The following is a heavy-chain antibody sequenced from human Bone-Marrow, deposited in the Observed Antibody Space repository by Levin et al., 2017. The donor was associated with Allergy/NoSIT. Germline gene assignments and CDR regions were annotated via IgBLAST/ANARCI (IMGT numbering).Heavy chain of an antibody. CDR1: GGSISSYY. Sequence: ESLKISCTVSGGSISSYYWSWIRQPPGKGLEWIGYIYYSGSTNYNPSLKSRVSISVDTSKNQFSLKMTSVTAADTAVYYCARVGYSSGWYEVDYWGQGTLVTVSS. CDR3: ARVGYSSGWYEVDY. D-gene: IGHD6-19*01. J-gene: IGHJ4*02. CDR2: IYYSGST. V-gene: IGHV4-59*01.